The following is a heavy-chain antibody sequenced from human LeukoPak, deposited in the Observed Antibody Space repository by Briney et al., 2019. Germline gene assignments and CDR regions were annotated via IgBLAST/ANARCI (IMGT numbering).Heavy chain of an antibody. CDR1: GYSISSGYY. V-gene: IGHV4-38-2*02. CDR2: IYHSGST. Sequence: SETLSLTCTVSGYSISSGYYWGWIRQPPGKGLEWIGTIYHSGSTYYNPSLKSRVTISVDTSKNQFSLKLSSVTAADTAVYYCARGYFSSWYINWFDPWGQGTLVTVSS. J-gene: IGHJ5*02. D-gene: IGHD6-13*01. CDR3: ARGYFSSWYINWFDP.